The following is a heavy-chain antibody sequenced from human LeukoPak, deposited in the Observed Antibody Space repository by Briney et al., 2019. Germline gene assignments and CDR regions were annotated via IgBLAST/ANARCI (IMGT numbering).Heavy chain of an antibody. CDR2: SGGRT. V-gene: IGHV3-23*01. CDR3: AKHSSSSWFDY. D-gene: IGHD6-13*01. CDR1: GFTFSSYA. Sequence: PGGSLRLSCAASGFTFSSYAMSWVRQTPGKGLEWVSSSGGRTDYAHSVKGRFTISRDNSKNTLYLQMNSLRADDTAVYYCAKHSSSSWFDYWGQGTLVTVSS. J-gene: IGHJ4*02.